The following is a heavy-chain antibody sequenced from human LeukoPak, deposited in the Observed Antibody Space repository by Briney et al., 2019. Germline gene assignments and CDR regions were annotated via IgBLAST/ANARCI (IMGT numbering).Heavy chain of an antibody. CDR3: VREYRNDHEAFDY. V-gene: IGHV3-33*01. Sequence: GGSLRLSCAASGFSFSSCGLHWVRQAPGKGLEWVAFIWYDGSNKYYADSVKGRFTISRDNSKNTLYLEMNSLRAEDTAVYYCVREYRNDHEAFDYWGQGTLVTVSS. J-gene: IGHJ4*02. D-gene: IGHD5-18*01. CDR1: GFSFSSCG. CDR2: IWYDGSNK.